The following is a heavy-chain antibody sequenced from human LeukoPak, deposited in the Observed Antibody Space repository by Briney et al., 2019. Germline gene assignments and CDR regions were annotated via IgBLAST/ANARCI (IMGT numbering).Heavy chain of an antibody. CDR3: AKHHDYHRSRPY. V-gene: IGHV3-23*01. CDR2: ISGSGGST. J-gene: IGHJ4*02. Sequence: SGGSLRLSCAASGFTFSNYAMNWVRQAPGKGLEWVSAISGSGGSTYYADSVKGRFTISRDNSRNTLYLQMNSPNTEDTAVYYCAKHHDYHRSRPYWGQGTLVTVSS. CDR1: GFTFSNYA. D-gene: IGHD4/OR15-4a*01.